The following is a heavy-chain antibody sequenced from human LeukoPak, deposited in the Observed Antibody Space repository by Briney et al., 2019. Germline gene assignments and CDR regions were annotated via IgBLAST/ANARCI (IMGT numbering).Heavy chain of an antibody. D-gene: IGHD6-13*01. J-gene: IGHJ4*02. CDR3: ARSDSSSWYFPLNFDY. CDR1: GYSFTSYW. V-gene: IGHV5-51*01. Sequence: GESLKISCKGSGYSFTSYWIGWVRQMPGKGLEWMGIIYPGDSDTRYSPSFQGQVTISADKSISTAYLQWSSLKASDTAMYYCARSDSSSWYFPLNFDYWGQGTLVTVSS. CDR2: IYPGDSDT.